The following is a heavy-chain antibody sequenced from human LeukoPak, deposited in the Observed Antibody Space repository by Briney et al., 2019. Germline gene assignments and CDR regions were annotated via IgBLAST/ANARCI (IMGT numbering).Heavy chain of an antibody. J-gene: IGHJ5*02. CDR2: IYYSGST. Sequence: PSETLSLTCTVSGGSISSYYWSWIRQPPGKGLEWIGYIYYSGSTNYNPSLKSRVTISVDTSKNQFSLKLSSVTAADTAVYYCARDVAAAGTWWFDPWGQGTLVTVSS. V-gene: IGHV4-59*12. CDR1: GGSISSYY. D-gene: IGHD6-13*01. CDR3: ARDVAAAGTWWFDP.